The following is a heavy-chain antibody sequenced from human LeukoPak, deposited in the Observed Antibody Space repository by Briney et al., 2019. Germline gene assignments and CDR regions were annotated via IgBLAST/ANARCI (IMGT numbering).Heavy chain of an antibody. CDR1: GFTFDDYA. J-gene: IGHJ5*02. CDR3: AKGRDKYQLLSKNWFAP. Sequence: QSGRSLRLSCAASGFTFDDYAMHWVRQAPGKGLELVSGISWNSGSIGYADSVKGRFTISRDNAKNSLYLQMNSLRAEDTALYYCAKGRDKYQLLSKNWFAPWGQGTLVTVSS. D-gene: IGHD2-2*01. CDR2: ISWNSGSI. V-gene: IGHV3-9*01.